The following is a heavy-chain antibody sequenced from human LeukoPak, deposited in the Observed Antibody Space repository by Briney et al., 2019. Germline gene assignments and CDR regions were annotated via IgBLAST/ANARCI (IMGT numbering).Heavy chain of an antibody. CDR2: IKSKTDGGTT. V-gene: IGHV3-15*01. D-gene: IGHD3-16*01. Sequence: GGSLRLSCAASGFTFSNYAMSWVRQAPGKGLEWVGRIKSKTDGGTTDYAAPVKGRFTISRDDSRNTLYLQMYSLTTADTGVYYCTSTLGYWGQGTLVTVSS. J-gene: IGHJ4*02. CDR3: TSTLGY. CDR1: GFTFSNYA.